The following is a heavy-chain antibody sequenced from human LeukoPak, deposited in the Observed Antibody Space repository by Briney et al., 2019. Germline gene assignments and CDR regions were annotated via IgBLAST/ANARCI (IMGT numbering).Heavy chain of an antibody. J-gene: IGHJ4*02. CDR3: ARHGSYGSSGYHDYYLDY. CDR1: GGSISSYY. D-gene: IGHD1-26*01. V-gene: IGHV4-59*08. CDR2: IYYSGST. Sequence: PSETLSLTCTVSGGSISSYYRSWIRQPPGKGLEWIGYIYYSGSTHYNPSLMSRVTISVDTSKNQFSLKLSSVTAADTAVYYCARHGSYGSSGYHDYYLDYWGQGTLVTVSS.